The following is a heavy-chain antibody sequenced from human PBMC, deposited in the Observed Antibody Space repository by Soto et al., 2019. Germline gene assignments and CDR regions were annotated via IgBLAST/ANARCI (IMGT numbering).Heavy chain of an antibody. CDR3: ARHMRLGLEHYYYGMDV. Sequence: PGESLKISCKGSGYSFTSYWIGWVRQMPGKGLEWMGIIYPGDSDTRYSPSFQGQVTISADKSISTAYLQWSSLKASDTAMYYCARHMRLGLEHYYYGMDVWGQGTTFTVSS. CDR2: IYPGDSDT. CDR1: GYSFTSYW. D-gene: IGHD3-16*01. V-gene: IGHV5-51*01. J-gene: IGHJ6*02.